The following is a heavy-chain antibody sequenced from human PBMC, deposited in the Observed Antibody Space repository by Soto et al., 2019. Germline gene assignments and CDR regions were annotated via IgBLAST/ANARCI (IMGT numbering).Heavy chain of an antibody. CDR2: IYYSGST. J-gene: IGHJ4*02. D-gene: IGHD3-22*01. CDR3: AGGTDSSGYSDY. CDR1: GGSISSGDYY. V-gene: IGHV4-30-4*01. Sequence: QVQLQESGPGLVKPSQTLSLTCTVSGGSISSGDYYWSWIRQPPGKGLEWIGCIYYSGSTYYDPPLKSRVTTSVDTSKNQSSLKLSSVTAADTAVYYCAGGTDSSGYSDYWGQGTLVTVSS.